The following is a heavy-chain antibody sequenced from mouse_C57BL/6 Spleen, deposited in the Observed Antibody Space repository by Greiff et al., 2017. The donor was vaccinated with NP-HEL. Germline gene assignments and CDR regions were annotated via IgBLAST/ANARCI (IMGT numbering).Heavy chain of an antibody. V-gene: IGHV1-72*01. CDR1: GYTFTSYW. Sequence: QVQLQQSGAELVKPGASVKLSCKASGYTFTSYWMHWVKQRPGRGLEWIGRIDPNSGGTKSNEKFKSKATLTVDKPSSTAYMQLSSLTSEDSAVYYCARYEDYYYGSSYAFAYWGQGTLVTVSA. CDR3: ARYEDYYYGSSYAFAY. J-gene: IGHJ3*01. CDR2: IDPNSGGT. D-gene: IGHD1-1*01.